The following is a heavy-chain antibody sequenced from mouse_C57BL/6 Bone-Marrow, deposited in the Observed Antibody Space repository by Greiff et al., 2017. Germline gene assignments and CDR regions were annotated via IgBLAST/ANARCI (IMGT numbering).Heavy chain of an antibody. J-gene: IGHJ2*01. D-gene: IGHD2-1*01. CDR1: GFTFSDYY. V-gene: IGHV5-12*01. CDR3: AIYGNYGY. CDR2: ISNGGGST. Sequence: DVMLVESGGGLVQPGGSLKLSCAASGFTFSDYYMYWVRQTPEKRLEWVAYISNGGGSTYYPDTVKGRFTISRDNAKNILYLQMSRLKSEDTAMYYCAIYGNYGYWGQGTTLTVSS.